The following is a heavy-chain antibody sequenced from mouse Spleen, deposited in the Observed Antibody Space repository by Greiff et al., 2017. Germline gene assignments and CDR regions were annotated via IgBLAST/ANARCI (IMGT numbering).Heavy chain of an antibody. D-gene: IGHD2-1*01. Sequence: EVQLVESGGGLVKPGGSLKLSCAASGFTFSSYTMSWVRQTPEKRLEWVATISSGGSYTYYPDSVKGRFTISRDNAKNTLYLQMSSLKSEDTAMYYCTREGNYSFDYWGQGTTLTVSS. V-gene: IGHV5-6-4*01. CDR1: GFTFSSYT. CDR3: TREGNYSFDY. CDR2: ISSGGSYT. J-gene: IGHJ2*01.